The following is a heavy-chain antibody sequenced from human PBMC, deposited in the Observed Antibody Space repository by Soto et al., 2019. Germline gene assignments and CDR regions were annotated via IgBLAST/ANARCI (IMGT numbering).Heavy chain of an antibody. CDR2: IYYSGST. J-gene: IGHJ4*02. CDR3: ARHRRPGSSSWYGVDY. Sequence: QVQLQESGPGLVKPSETLSLTCTVSGGSISSYYWSWIRQPPGKGLEWIGYIYYSGSTNYNPSLKSRVTISVDTSKNQFSLMQSSVTAADTAVYYCARHRRPGSSSWYGVDYWGQGTLVTVSS. V-gene: IGHV4-59*08. D-gene: IGHD6-13*01. CDR1: GGSISSYY.